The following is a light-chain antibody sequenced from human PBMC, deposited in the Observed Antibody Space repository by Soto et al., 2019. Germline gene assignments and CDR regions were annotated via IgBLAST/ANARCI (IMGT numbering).Light chain of an antibody. J-gene: IGKJ1*01. CDR1: QSISTW. CDR2: KAS. Sequence: DIQMTQSPSTLSASVGDRVTITCRASQSISTWVTWYRQKPGKAPKVLIYKASTLESGVPSRFSGSGSGTEFTLTISDLQPDDFASYYCQQYNNDPWTFGQGTNVDIK. V-gene: IGKV1-5*03. CDR3: QQYNNDPWT.